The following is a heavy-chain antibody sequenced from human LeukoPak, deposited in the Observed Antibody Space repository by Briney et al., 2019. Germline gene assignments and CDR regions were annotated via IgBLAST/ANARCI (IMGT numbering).Heavy chain of an antibody. J-gene: IGHJ6*03. CDR1: GFTFSSYS. Sequence: PGGSLRLSCAASGFTFSSYSMNWVRQAPGKGLEWVSSISSSSSYIYYADSVKGRFTISRDNSKNTLYLQMNSLRAEDTAVYYCAKDFLDIVVVPAAEKWGYYYYMDVWGKGTTVTISS. CDR3: AKDFLDIVVVPAAEKWGYYYYMDV. CDR2: ISSSSSYI. D-gene: IGHD2-2*01. V-gene: IGHV3-21*01.